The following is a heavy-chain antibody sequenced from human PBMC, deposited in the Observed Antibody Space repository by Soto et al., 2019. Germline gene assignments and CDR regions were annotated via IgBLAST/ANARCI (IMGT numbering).Heavy chain of an antibody. CDR2: ISSSGSTI. CDR1: GFTFSDYY. D-gene: IGHD5-12*01. V-gene: IGHV3-11*01. Sequence: PGGSLRLSCAASGFTFSDYYMSWIRQAPGKGLEWVSYISSSGSTIYYADSVKGRFTISRDNAKNSLYLQMNSLRAEDTAVYYCARDPNIVATMYGMDVWGQGTTVTVSS. J-gene: IGHJ6*02. CDR3: ARDPNIVATMYGMDV.